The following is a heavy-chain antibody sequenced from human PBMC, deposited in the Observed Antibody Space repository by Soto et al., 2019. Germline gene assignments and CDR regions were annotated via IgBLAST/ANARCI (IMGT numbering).Heavy chain of an antibody. V-gene: IGHV4-31*03. CDR2: IYYSGST. CDR1: GGSISSGGYY. J-gene: IGHJ5*02. CDR3: ARDLRVSYCSGGSCYLETGNYNWFDP. D-gene: IGHD2-15*01. Sequence: SETLSLTCTVSGGSISSGGYYWSWIRQHPGKGLEWIGYIYYSGSTYYNPSLKSRVTISVDTSKNQFSLKLSSVTAADTAVYYCARDLRVSYCSGGSCYLETGNYNWFDPWGQGTLVTVSS.